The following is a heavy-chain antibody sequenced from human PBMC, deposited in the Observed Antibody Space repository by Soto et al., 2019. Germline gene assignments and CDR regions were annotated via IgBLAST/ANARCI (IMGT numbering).Heavy chain of an antibody. Sequence: QVQLVESGGGVVQPGRSLRLSCAASGFTFSSYGMHWVRQAPGKGLEWVAVISYDGSNKYYADSVKGRFTISRDKSKNTLYLQMNSLRAEDTAVYYCAKDQVVPAAIGMDVWGQGTTVTVSS. CDR1: GFTFSSYG. V-gene: IGHV3-30*18. J-gene: IGHJ6*02. CDR3: AKDQVVPAAIGMDV. CDR2: ISYDGSNK. D-gene: IGHD2-2*01.